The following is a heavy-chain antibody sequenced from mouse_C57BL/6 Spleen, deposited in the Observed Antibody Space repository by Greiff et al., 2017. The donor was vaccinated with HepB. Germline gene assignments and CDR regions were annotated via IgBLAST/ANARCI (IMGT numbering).Heavy chain of an antibody. CDR3: ASADYYGSSAHAMDY. V-gene: IGHV14-2*01. CDR2: IDPEDGDT. Sequence: VQLQQSGAELVKPGASVKLSCTASGFNIKDYYMHWVKQRTEQGLEWIGKIDPEDGDTKYAPKFQGKAKITADTSSNTAYLQLSSLTSEDTAVSYCASADYYGSSAHAMDYWGQGTSVTVSS. D-gene: IGHD1-1*01. J-gene: IGHJ4*01. CDR1: GFNIKDYY.